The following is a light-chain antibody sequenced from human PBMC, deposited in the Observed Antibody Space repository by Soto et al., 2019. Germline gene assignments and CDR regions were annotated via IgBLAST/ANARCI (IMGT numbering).Light chain of an antibody. V-gene: IGKV4-1*01. CDR3: QQYYSTPPT. J-gene: IGKJ2*01. CDR2: WAS. Sequence: DIVMTQSSDSLAVSLGESATINCRSSQSVLYSSNNKNYLAWYQQKPGQPPKLLIYWASTRESGVPDRFSGSGSGTDFTLTISSLQAEDVAVYYCQQYYSTPPTFGQGTKLEIK. CDR1: QSVLYSSNNKNY.